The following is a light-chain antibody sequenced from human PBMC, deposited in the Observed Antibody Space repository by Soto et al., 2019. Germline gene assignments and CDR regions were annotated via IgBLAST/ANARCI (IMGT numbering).Light chain of an antibody. J-gene: IGLJ2*01. CDR2: DNT. CDR3: GTWDSSLNVVV. V-gene: IGLV1-51*01. Sequence: QSVLTQSSSVSAAAGQKVTISCSGSYSNIRSNFVSWYQHFPGSAPKLVIYDNTQRPSGIPDRFSGSKSGSSATLGITGLQTGDEADYYCGTWDSSLNVVVFGGGTKLNVL. CDR1: YSNIRSNF.